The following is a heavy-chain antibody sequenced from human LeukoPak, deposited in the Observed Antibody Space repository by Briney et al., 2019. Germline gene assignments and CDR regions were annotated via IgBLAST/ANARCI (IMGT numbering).Heavy chain of an antibody. Sequence: SVKVSCKASGGTLSRYSSSWVRQAPGQGLEWMGGIIPISGTPVYAQKFQGRATITADESTSTAYMELSSLRSEDTAVYYCARGSTMVRGARGEADYWGQGTLVTVSS. CDR2: IIPISGTP. D-gene: IGHD3-10*01. J-gene: IGHJ4*02. CDR3: ARGSTMVRGARGEADY. CDR1: GGTLSRYS. V-gene: IGHV1-69*13.